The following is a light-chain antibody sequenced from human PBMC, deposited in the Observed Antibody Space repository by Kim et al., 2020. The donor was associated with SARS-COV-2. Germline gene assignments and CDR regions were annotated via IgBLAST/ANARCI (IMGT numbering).Light chain of an antibody. J-gene: IGKJ2*01. CDR3: QQYNNWPPYT. CDR2: GAS. CDR1: QSVSSN. V-gene: IGKV3-15*01. Sequence: EIVMTQSPATLSVSPGERATLSCRASQSVSSNLAWFQQKPGQAPRLLFYGASTRATGIPARFSGSGSGTDFTLTISSRQSEDFAVYYCQQYNNWPPYTFGQGTKLEI.